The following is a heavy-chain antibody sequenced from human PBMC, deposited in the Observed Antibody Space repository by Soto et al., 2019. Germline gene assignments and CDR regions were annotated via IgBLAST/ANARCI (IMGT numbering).Heavy chain of an antibody. V-gene: IGHV3-66*01. CDR3: ARDPYCSGGSCYGPGSRGDY. J-gene: IGHJ4*02. Sequence: GGSLRLSCAASGFTVSSNYMSWVRQAPGKGLEWVSVIYSGGSTYYADSVKGRFTISRDNSKNTLYLQMNSLRAEDTAVYYCARDPYCSGGSCYGPGSRGDYWGQGTLVTVSS. D-gene: IGHD2-15*01. CDR1: GFTVSSNY. CDR2: IYSGGST.